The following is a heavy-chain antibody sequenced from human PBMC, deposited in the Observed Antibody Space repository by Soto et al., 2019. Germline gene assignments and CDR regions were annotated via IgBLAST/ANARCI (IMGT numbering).Heavy chain of an antibody. D-gene: IGHD3-9*01. Sequence: ASVKVSCKASGYTFTSYGISWVRQAPGQGLEWMGWISAYNGNTNYAQKLQGRVTMTTDTSTSTAYMELRSLRSDDTAVYYCARDPLSNPILPGLPRMDYYYGMDVWGQGTTVTVSS. V-gene: IGHV1-18*04. CDR3: ARDPLSNPILPGLPRMDYYYGMDV. CDR1: GYTFTSYG. CDR2: ISAYNGNT. J-gene: IGHJ6*02.